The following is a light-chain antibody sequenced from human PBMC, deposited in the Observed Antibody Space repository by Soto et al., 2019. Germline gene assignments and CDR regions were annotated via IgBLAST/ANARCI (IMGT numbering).Light chain of an antibody. Sequence: EIVLTQSPGTLSLFPGERATLSCRASQSVSSSYLAWYQQKPGQAPRLLIYSASTRATGIPDRFSGSGSGTDFTLTISRLEPEDFAVYYCQHYGTSPSTFGRGTKVDI. CDR2: SAS. CDR3: QHYGTSPST. CDR1: QSVSSSY. V-gene: IGKV3-20*01. J-gene: IGKJ1*01.